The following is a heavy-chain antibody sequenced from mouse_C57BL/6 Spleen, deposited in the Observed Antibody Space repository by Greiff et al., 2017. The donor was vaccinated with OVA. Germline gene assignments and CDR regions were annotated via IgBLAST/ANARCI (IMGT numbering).Heavy chain of an antibody. D-gene: IGHD2-4*01. CDR1: GYSITSGYY. Sequence: EVKVEESGPGLMKPSQSLSLTCSVTGYSITSGYYWNWIRQFPGNKLEWMGYISYDGSNNYNPSLKNRISITRDTSKNQFFLKLNSVTTEDTATYYCARDGGGDYAVDYWGQGTTLTVSS. J-gene: IGHJ2*01. CDR3: ARDGGGDYAVDY. CDR2: ISYDGSN. V-gene: IGHV3-6*01.